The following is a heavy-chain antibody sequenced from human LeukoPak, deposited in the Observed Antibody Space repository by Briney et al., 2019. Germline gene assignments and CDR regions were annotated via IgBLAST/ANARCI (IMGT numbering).Heavy chain of an antibody. CDR1: GGSISSYY. D-gene: IGHD6-19*01. CDR2: IYYSGST. Sequence: PSETLSLTCTVSGGSISSYYWSWIRQPPGKGLEWIGYIYYSGSTNYNPSLKSRVTISVGTSKNQFSLKLSSVTAADTAVYYCARNIAVEAFDIWGQGTMVTVSS. J-gene: IGHJ3*02. CDR3: ARNIAVEAFDI. V-gene: IGHV4-59*08.